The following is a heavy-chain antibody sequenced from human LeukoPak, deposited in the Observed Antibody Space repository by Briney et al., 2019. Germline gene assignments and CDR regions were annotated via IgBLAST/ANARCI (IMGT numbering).Heavy chain of an antibody. V-gene: IGHV3-7*03. J-gene: IGHJ4*02. CDR3: AKYPFGYSYAPPGYFDY. Sequence: GGSLRLSCAASGFTFSNYWMSWVRQAPGEGLEWVANTKPDGSEKYCVDSVKGRFTISRDNSKNTLYLQMNSLRAEDTAVYYCAKYPFGYSYAPPGYFDYWGQGTLVTVSS. D-gene: IGHD5-18*01. CDR1: GFTFSNYW. CDR2: TKPDGSEK.